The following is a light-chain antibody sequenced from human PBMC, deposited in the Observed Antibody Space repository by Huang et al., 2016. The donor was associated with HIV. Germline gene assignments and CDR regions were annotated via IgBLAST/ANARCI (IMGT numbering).Light chain of an antibody. V-gene: IGKV1-39*01. J-gene: IGKJ2*01. CDR2: AAS. CDR3: QQSFTTPYT. CDR1: QSISSY. Sequence: DIQMTQSPSSLSASVGDRVTITCRASQSISSYLSWYQQKPGKAPKLRIYAASRLQSGVPSRFSGSGSGTDSTLTISSLQPEDFATYYCQQSFTTPYTFGQGTKLEV.